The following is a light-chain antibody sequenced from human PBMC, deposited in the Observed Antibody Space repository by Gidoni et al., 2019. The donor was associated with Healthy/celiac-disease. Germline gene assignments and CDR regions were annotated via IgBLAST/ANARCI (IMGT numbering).Light chain of an antibody. Sequence: EIVMTQSPATLSVSPGERATLSCRASQSVSSNLAWYQQKPGQAPRLLIYGASTRATGIPARFSGSGSGTEFPLTISSLQSEDFAVYYCQQYNNWLSLTFGGGTKVEIQ. CDR3: QQYNNWLSLT. CDR1: QSVSSN. V-gene: IGKV3-15*01. CDR2: GAS. J-gene: IGKJ4*01.